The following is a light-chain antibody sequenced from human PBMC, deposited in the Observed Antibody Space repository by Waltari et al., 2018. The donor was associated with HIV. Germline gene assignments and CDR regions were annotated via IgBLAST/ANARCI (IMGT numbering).Light chain of an antibody. V-gene: IGKV3-15*01. CDR2: GAS. J-gene: IGKJ1*01. CDR1: QSVSSD. Sequence: EIVMTQYPATLSVSPGERATLSCRASQSVSSDLAWYQQKPGQAPRLLIYGASTRATGVPARFSGSGSGTEITLSISSLQSEDFGIFDCQQYKDWPPWTFGQGTKVEVK. CDR3: QQYKDWPPWT.